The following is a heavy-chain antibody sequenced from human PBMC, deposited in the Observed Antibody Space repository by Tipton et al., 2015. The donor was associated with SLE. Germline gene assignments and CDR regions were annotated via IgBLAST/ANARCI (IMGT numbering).Heavy chain of an antibody. V-gene: IGHV3-30*01. CDR1: GFTFSSYA. D-gene: IGHD3-9*01. CDR3: ARELHYDILTGYYY. CDR2: ISYDGSNK. Sequence: SLRLSCSASGFTFSSYAMHWVRQAPGKGLEWVAVISYDGSNKYYADSVKGRFTISRDNSKNTLYLQMNSLRAEDTAVYYCARELHYDILTGYYYWGQGTLVTVSS. J-gene: IGHJ4*02.